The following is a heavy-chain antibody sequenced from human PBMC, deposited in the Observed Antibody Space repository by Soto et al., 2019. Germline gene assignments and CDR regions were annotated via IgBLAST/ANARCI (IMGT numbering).Heavy chain of an antibody. J-gene: IGHJ4*02. D-gene: IGHD6-19*01. V-gene: IGHV4-59*01. Sequence: QVQLQESGPGLVKPSETLSLTCTVSGGSIFTYYWSWIRQPPGKGLEWIGYIHKSGSSNYNPSLKSRVTTSVDTSKNQFSLKLSSVTAADTAVYFCARGLVYSSGWYFDYWGQGSLVTVSS. CDR2: IHKSGSS. CDR3: ARGLVYSSGWYFDY. CDR1: GGSIFTYY.